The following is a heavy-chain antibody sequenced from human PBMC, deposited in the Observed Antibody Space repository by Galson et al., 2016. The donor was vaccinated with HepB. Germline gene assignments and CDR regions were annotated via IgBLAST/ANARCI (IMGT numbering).Heavy chain of an antibody. CDR3: ASRSSGWIYQYFDL. D-gene: IGHD6-19*01. J-gene: IGHJ2*01. V-gene: IGHV4-59*01. CDR1: GGSISSYY. Sequence: SETLSLTCTVSGGSISSYYWSWLRQPPGKGLEWIGYIYYSGNTNYNPSLKSRVTISGDTSKNQFSLKLSSVTAADTAVYYCASRSSGWIYQYFDLWGRGTLVTVSS. CDR2: IYYSGNT.